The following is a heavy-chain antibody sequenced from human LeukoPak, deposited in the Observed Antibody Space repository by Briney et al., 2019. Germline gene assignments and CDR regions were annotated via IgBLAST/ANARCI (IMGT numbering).Heavy chain of an antibody. CDR2: ISYDGSNK. J-gene: IGHJ4*02. Sequence: GRSLRLSCAASGFTFSSYAMHWVRQAPGKGLEWVAVISYDGSNKYYADSVKGRFTISRDNSKNTLYLQMNSLRAEDTAVYYCARDQDYGESWTFDYWGQGTLVTVSS. CDR3: ARDQDYGESWTFDY. D-gene: IGHD4-17*01. V-gene: IGHV3-30-3*01. CDR1: GFTFSSYA.